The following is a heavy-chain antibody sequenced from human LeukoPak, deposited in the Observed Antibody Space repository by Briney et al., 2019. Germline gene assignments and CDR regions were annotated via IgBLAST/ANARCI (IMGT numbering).Heavy chain of an antibody. Sequence: SETPSLTCAVYGRSFSGHSWNWIRQPPGKGLEWIGEIDHSGSTSYNPSLKRRLTISLDTSKSQFSLRLNSVTAADTAVYYCAGGLRKRLGVRILTYFYNYHMDVWGKGTTVTVSS. J-gene: IGHJ6*03. D-gene: IGHD3-3*01. V-gene: IGHV4-34*01. CDR2: IDHSGST. CDR1: GRSFSGHS. CDR3: AGGLRKRLGVRILTYFYNYHMDV.